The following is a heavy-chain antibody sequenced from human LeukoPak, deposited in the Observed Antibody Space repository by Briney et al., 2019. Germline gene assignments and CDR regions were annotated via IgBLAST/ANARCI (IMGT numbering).Heavy chain of an antibody. CDR3: ARAVDDASDI. Sequence: PETLSLTCAVYGGSFSGYYWSWIRQPPGKGLEWIGEINHSGSTNYNPSLKSRVTISVDTSKNQFSLKLSSVTAADTAVYYCARAVDDASDIWGQGTMVTVSS. CDR1: GGSFSGYY. D-gene: IGHD5-12*01. V-gene: IGHV4-34*01. CDR2: INHSGST. J-gene: IGHJ3*02.